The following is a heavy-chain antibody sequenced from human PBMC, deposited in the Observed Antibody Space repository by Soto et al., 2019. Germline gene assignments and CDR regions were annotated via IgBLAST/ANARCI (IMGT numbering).Heavy chain of an antibody. CDR1: GYSFTSYW. V-gene: IGHV5-51*01. CDR2: IYPGDSDT. D-gene: IGHD2-2*01. Sequence: PGESLKIPCKGSGYSFTSYWIGWVRQMPGKGLEWMGIIYPGDSDTRYSPSFQGQVTISADKSISTAYLQWSSLKASDTAMYYCARHAGKGCSSTSCYHYSNFFYYYYYGMDVWGQGTTVTVSS. CDR3: ARHAGKGCSSTSCYHYSNFFYYYYYGMDV. J-gene: IGHJ6*02.